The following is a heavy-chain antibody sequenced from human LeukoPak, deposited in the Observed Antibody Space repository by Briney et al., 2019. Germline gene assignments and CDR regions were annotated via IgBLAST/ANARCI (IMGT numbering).Heavy chain of an antibody. CDR2: INHSGGT. CDR3: ARTSYGSGSYSDY. V-gene: IGHV4-34*01. J-gene: IGHJ4*02. D-gene: IGHD3-10*01. Sequence: SETLSLTCAVYGGSFSGYYWSWIRQPPGKGLEWIGEINHSGGTNYNPSLKSRVTISVDTSKNQFSLKLSSVTAADTAVYYCARTSYGSGSYSDYWGQGTLVTVSS. CDR1: GGSFSGYY.